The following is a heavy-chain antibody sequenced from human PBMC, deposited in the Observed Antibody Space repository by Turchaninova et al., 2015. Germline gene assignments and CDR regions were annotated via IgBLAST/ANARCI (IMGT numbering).Heavy chain of an antibody. J-gene: IGHJ4*02. D-gene: IGHD3-16*01. V-gene: IGHV4-38-2*01. Sequence: QVQLQESGPGLVESSEALSLTCAVSGGSLRSGFFWGWSRQPQGKGLELIVSLYHSGSTSYTPSLKSRVTISVDTSMNHFSLRLTSITAADTAVYYCARLGGSTSYSHFEYWGQGTLVTVSS. CDR2: LYHSGST. CDR3: ARLGGSTSYSHFEY. CDR1: GGSLRSGFF.